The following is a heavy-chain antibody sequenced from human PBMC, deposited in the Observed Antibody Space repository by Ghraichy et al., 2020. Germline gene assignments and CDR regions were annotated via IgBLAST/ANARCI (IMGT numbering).Heavy chain of an antibody. D-gene: IGHD5-12*01. J-gene: IGHJ4*02. Sequence: GGSLRLSCAASGFTFSSYAMHWVRQAPGKGLEWVAVISYDGSNKYYADSVKGRFTISRDNSKNTLYLQMNSLRAEDTAVYYCATEDSGYDFYTFWGQGTLVTVSS. CDR2: ISYDGSNK. CDR1: GFTFSSYA. CDR3: ATEDSGYDFYTF. V-gene: IGHV3-30-3*01.